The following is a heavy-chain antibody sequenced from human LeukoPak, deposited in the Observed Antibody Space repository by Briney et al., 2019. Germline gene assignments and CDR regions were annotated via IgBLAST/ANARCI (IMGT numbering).Heavy chain of an antibody. CDR2: IYSDGSRT. CDR1: GFTFSSYW. Sequence: GGSLRLSCAASGFTFSSYWMHWVRQGPGKRLVWVSRIYSDGSRTNNADSVKGRFTISGDNAKKSLYLQMNSLRVEDTAVYYCARSELGYNYYYMDVWGKGTTVTISS. J-gene: IGHJ6*03. V-gene: IGHV3-74*01. CDR3: ARSELGYNYYYMDV. D-gene: IGHD3-10*01.